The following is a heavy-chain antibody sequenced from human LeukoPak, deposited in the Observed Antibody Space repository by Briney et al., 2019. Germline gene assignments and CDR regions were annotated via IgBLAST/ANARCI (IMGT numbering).Heavy chain of an antibody. CDR2: ISGSGGST. Sequence: PGGSLRLSCAASGFTFSSYAMSWVRQAPGKGLEWVSAISGSGGSTYYADSVKGRFTISRDNSKNTLYLQMNRLRAEDTAVYYCAKDGMSSGSFDYWGQGTLVTVSS. D-gene: IGHD6-25*01. CDR3: AKDGMSSGSFDY. CDR1: GFTFSSYA. J-gene: IGHJ4*02. V-gene: IGHV3-23*01.